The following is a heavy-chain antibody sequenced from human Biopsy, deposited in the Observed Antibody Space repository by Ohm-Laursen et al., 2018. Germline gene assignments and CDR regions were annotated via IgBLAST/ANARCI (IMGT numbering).Heavy chain of an antibody. CDR3: ARGYSRRVSIFEASIYWFDT. CDR1: GYSFSTYD. J-gene: IGHJ5*02. Sequence: SVNVSCKASGYSFSTYDVNWVRQARGQGLDWMGWMIPSSGKTGYAQRFQGRVTLTMNTSISTAYMELSGLRSEDTAVYFCARGYSRRVSIFEASIYWFDTWGQGTLVTVSS. CDR2: MIPSSGKT. V-gene: IGHV1-8*01. D-gene: IGHD6-6*01.